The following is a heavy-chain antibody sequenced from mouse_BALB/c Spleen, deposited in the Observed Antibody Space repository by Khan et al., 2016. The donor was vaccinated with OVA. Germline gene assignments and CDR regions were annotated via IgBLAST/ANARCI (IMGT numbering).Heavy chain of an antibody. Sequence: VHLVESGPGLVAPSQSLSITCTVSGFSLTTYGVYWVRQPPGKGLEWLVVIWSDGSTNYNSVLKSRLSISKDNSKSQVFFKMNSLQTDDTAMYYCARWFDGYSSLYAMDYWGQGTSVTVSS. V-gene: IGHV2-6*02. J-gene: IGHJ4*01. CDR3: ARWFDGYSSLYAMDY. CDR2: IWSDGST. CDR1: GFSLTTYG. D-gene: IGHD2-3*01.